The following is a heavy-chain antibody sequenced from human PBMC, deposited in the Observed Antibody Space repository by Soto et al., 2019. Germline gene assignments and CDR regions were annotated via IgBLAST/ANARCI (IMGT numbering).Heavy chain of an antibody. CDR2: IWYDGSNK. CDR3: ARDPYSSSSFFDY. CDR1: GFTFSSYG. Sequence: QVQLVESGGGVVQPGRSLRLSCAASGFTFSSYGMHWVRQAPGKGLEWVAVIWYDGSNKYYADSVKGRFTISRDNSKNPLYLQMNSLRAEDTAVYYCARDPYSSSSFFDYWGQGTLVTVSS. V-gene: IGHV3-33*01. J-gene: IGHJ4*02. D-gene: IGHD6-6*01.